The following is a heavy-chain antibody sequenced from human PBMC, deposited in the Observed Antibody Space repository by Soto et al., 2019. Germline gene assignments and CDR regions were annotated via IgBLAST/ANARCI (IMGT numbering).Heavy chain of an antibody. D-gene: IGHD5-18*01. CDR3: ARDSSYSFDY. J-gene: IGHJ4*02. Sequence: EVQLVESGGGLEQHGGSLRLSCAASGFSFSSYSMNWVRQAPGKGLEWVSYISSSSSTRSYADSVKGRFTSSRDNAKNSLYLQMNSLRDEDTAMYYCARDSSYSFDYWGQGTLVTVSS. CDR1: GFSFSSYS. CDR2: ISSSSSTR. V-gene: IGHV3-48*02.